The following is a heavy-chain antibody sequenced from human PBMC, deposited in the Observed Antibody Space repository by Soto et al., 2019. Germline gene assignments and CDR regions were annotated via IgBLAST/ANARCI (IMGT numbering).Heavy chain of an antibody. CDR3: ARLPYCSSTTCYFANY. Sequence: QLQLQESGPGLVKPSETLSLTCTVSGGSISSSSYYWGWIRQPPGEGLEWIASIYYSGSTYYNPSLESRVTISVDTSKNEFSLKLSSVTAADTAVYFCARLPYCSSTTCYFANYWGQGTLVTVSS. J-gene: IGHJ4*02. CDR1: GGSISSSSYY. D-gene: IGHD2-2*01. V-gene: IGHV4-39*01. CDR2: IYYSGST.